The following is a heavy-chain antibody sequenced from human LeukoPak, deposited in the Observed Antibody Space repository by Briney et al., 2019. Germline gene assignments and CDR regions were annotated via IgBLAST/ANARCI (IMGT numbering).Heavy chain of an antibody. CDR1: GYTYGRYD. Sequence: AAVKVSCRPTGYTYGRYDNNCVRQATGQGLEWMGWMNPNSGNTGYAQKFQGRVTMTRNTSISTAYMELSSLRSEDTAVYYCAGSLGGPRGYSYVRWFDPWGQGTLVTVSS. CDR3: AGSLGGPRGYSYVRWFDP. J-gene: IGHJ5*02. CDR2: MNPNSGNT. V-gene: IGHV1-8*01. D-gene: IGHD5-18*01.